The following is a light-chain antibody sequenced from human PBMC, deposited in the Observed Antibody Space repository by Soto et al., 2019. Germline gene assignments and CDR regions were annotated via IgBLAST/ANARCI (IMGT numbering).Light chain of an antibody. CDR1: SSDVGSYNY. CDR3: ISYAGSSNV. V-gene: IGLV2-8*01. J-gene: IGLJ1*01. CDR2: EVS. Sequence: QSALTQPPSASGSPGQSVTISFTGTSSDVGSYNYVSWYKQHPGKAPKLMIYEVSKRPSGVPDRFSGSKSGNTASLTVSGLKAEDEADYYCISYAGSSNVFGTGTKVTVL.